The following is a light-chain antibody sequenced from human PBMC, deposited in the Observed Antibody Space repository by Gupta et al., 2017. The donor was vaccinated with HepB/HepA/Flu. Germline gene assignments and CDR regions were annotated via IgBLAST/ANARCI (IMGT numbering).Light chain of an antibody. Sequence: DIALTQSPATLSLSPGERATISCRASQSVSEYLDGYQQKPGQVPRLLIYDASNRATVIPARSSGSGCGTDFTTTISRLEPEVVAVYYGRTNSNCSRTFGQGTKVEIK. CDR3: RTNSNCSRT. CDR1: QSVSEY. J-gene: IGKJ4*01. CDR2: DAS. V-gene: IGKV3-11*01.